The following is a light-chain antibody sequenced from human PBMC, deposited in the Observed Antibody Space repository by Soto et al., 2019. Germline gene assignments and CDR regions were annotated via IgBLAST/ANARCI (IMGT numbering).Light chain of an antibody. CDR1: GSSIGTNT. J-gene: IGLJ2*01. Sequence: QSVLTQPPSASGTPGQTVTISCSGSGSSIGTNTVNCYRQLQGTAPKLLIYGDNQRPSGVPDRFSGSKSGTSASLAISGLQSEDEAEYYCAAWDGSLNNVLFGGGTKLTVL. CDR2: GDN. CDR3: AAWDGSLNNVL. V-gene: IGLV1-44*01.